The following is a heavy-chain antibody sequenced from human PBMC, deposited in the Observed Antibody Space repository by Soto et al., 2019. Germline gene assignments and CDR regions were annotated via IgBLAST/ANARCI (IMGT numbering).Heavy chain of an antibody. CDR1: GYTFTVYY. CDR2: MNPNSGNT. CDR3: ARGNDFWSGYCHYYYCDMDV. D-gene: IGHD3-3*01. J-gene: IGHJ6*02. V-gene: IGHV1-8*02. Sequence: ASVKVSCKASGYTFTVYYMHWVRQAPGQGLEWMGWMNPNSGNTGYAQKFQGRVTMTRNTSISTAYMELSSLRSEDTAVYYCARGNDFWSGYCHYYYCDMDVWGQGSTVTV.